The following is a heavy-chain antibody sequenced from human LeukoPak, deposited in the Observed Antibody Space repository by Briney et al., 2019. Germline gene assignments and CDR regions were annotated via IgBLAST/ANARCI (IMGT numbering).Heavy chain of an antibody. CDR1: GYTGDY. V-gene: IGHV1-2*02. CDR3: ARDRCNGGDCSSWNYMDV. Sequence: ASVKVSCKASGYTGDYIHWVRQAPGQGLEWMGWINPYSGGTIYAQKFQGRVTLSRDASLKTVYMELSSLRSDDTAIYYCARDRCNGGDCSSWNYMDVWGKGTMVTVSS. D-gene: IGHD2-21*02. CDR2: INPYSGGT. J-gene: IGHJ6*03.